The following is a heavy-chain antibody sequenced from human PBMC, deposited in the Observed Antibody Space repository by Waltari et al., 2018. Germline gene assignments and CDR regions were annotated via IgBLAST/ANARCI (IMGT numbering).Heavy chain of an antibody. CDR1: GYTFTDFL. CDR2: INRKSGDT. V-gene: IGHV1-2*06. CDR3: ARSGGGTTSFGVAE. D-gene: IGHD3-3*01. J-gene: IGHJ4*02. Sequence: QGPLVQAGAEVKKSGASVKVSCKASGYTFTDFLLQWVRQAPGQGLGWMGRINRKSGDTSDAQRFQDRVTMTGDTSISTAYMEVTGLRSDDTAIYYCARSGGGTTSFGVAEWGQGSLVTVSS.